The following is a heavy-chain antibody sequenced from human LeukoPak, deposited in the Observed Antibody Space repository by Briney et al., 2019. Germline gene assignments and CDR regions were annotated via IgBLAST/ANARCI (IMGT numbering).Heavy chain of an antibody. Sequence: SETLSLTCTVSGGSINSYYWSWIRRPPGKGLEWIGYIFYSGTTNYNPSLKSRVIISVDTSQNQFSLKLSSVTAADTAVYYCARGGTVVNGFDYWGLGTLVTVSS. CDR1: GGSINSYY. CDR3: ARGGTVVNGFDY. CDR2: IFYSGTT. V-gene: IGHV4-59*01. J-gene: IGHJ4*02. D-gene: IGHD4-23*01.